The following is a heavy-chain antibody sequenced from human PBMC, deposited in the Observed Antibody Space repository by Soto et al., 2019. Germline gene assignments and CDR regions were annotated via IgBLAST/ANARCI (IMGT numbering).Heavy chain of an antibody. CDR2: IKQDGSEK. Sequence: PGESLKISCAASGFTFSGYWMSWVRQAPGKGLEWVANIKQDGSEKYYADSVKGRFTISRDNAKNSLYLQMNSLRAEDTAVYYCARLPCGGDCYIPNYYYYYGMDVWGQGTTVTVSS. V-gene: IGHV3-7*01. D-gene: IGHD2-21*02. CDR3: ARLPCGGDCYIPNYYYYYGMDV. J-gene: IGHJ6*02. CDR1: GFTFSGYW.